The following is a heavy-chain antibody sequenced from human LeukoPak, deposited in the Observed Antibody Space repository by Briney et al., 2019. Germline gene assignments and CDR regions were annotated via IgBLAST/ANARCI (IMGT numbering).Heavy chain of an antibody. D-gene: IGHD3-9*01. Sequence: GGSLRLSCAASGFTFSSYAMSWVRQAPGKGLVWVSRINSDGSSTSYADSVKGRFTISRDNAKNTLYLQMNSLRAEDTAVYYCARETYYDILTGYLAPTSDFDYWGQGTLVTVSS. CDR2: INSDGSST. J-gene: IGHJ4*02. CDR3: ARETYYDILTGYLAPTSDFDY. V-gene: IGHV3-74*01. CDR1: GFTFSSYA.